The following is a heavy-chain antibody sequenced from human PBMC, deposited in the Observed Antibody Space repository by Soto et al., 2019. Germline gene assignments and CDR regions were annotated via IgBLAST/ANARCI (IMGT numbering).Heavy chain of an antibody. CDR1: GFTFSSYW. J-gene: IGHJ2*01. V-gene: IGHV3-74*01. D-gene: IGHD7-27*01. CDR2: INSDGSST. Sequence: GGSLRLSCAASGFTFSSYWMHWVRQAPGKGLVWVSRINSDGSSTSYADSVKGRFTISRDNAKNTLYLQMNSLRAEDTAVYYCASVKTGDQNSYWYFDLWGRGTLVTVSS. CDR3: ASVKTGDQNSYWYFDL.